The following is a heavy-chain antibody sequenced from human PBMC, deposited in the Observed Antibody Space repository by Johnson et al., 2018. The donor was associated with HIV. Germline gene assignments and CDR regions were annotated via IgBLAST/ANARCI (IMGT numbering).Heavy chain of an antibody. D-gene: IGHD6-19*01. V-gene: IGHV3-20*04. CDR1: GFTFDEYD. J-gene: IGHJ3*02. Sequence: VQLVESGGGVARPGGSLRLSCEASGFTFDEYDMTWVRQGPGKGLEWVSGINWNGGTPVSADSLKGRFTISRDNAKNAVYLQMNSLRVEDTALYYCARGYSSGVEIWGQGTMVTVSS. CDR2: INWNGGTP. CDR3: ARGYSSGVEI.